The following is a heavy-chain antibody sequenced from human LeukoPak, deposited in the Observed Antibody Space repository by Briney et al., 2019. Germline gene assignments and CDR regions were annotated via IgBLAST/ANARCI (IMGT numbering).Heavy chain of an antibody. Sequence: ASVKVSCKASGYTFTGYYMLWVRQAPGQGLEWMGWINPNSGGTNYAQKFQGRVTMTRDTSISTAYMELSRLRSDDTAVYYCARSSSGWPARYYYYMDVWGKGTTVTVSS. D-gene: IGHD6-19*01. CDR1: GYTFTGYY. J-gene: IGHJ6*03. CDR2: INPNSGGT. CDR3: ARSSSGWPARYYYYMDV. V-gene: IGHV1-2*02.